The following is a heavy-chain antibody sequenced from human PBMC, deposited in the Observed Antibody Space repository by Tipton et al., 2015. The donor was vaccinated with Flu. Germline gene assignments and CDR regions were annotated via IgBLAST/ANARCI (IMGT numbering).Heavy chain of an antibody. D-gene: IGHD2-15*01. J-gene: IGHJ4*02. CDR2: IYYSGST. Sequence: TLSLTCTVSGGSISSGGYYWSWIRQHPGKGLEWIGYIYYSGSTYYNPSLKSRVTISVDTSKNQFSLKLSSVTAADTAVYYCGSGGRSGFDYWGQGTLVPVSP. V-gene: IGHV4-31*03. CDR1: GGSISSGGYY. CDR3: GSGGRSGFDY.